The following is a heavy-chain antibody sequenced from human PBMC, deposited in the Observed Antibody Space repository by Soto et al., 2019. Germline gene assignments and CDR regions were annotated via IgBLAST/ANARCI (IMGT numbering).Heavy chain of an antibody. Sequence: GGSLRLSCAASGFTFSDYYMSWIRQAPGKGLEWVSYISSSGSTIYYADSVKGRFTISRDNAKNSLYLQMNSLRAEDTAVYYCARLYYDILTGYYSRGPYYYMDVWGKGTTVTVSS. CDR2: ISSSGSTI. CDR3: ARLYYDILTGYYSRGPYYYMDV. D-gene: IGHD3-9*01. J-gene: IGHJ6*03. CDR1: GFTFSDYY. V-gene: IGHV3-11*01.